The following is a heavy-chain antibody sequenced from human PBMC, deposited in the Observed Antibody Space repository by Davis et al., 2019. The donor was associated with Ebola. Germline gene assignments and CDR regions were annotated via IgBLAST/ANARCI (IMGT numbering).Heavy chain of an antibody. CDR3: ARDGPELGYCSGGSCHTSLLVGMDV. J-gene: IGHJ6*02. V-gene: IGHV1-69*13. D-gene: IGHD2-15*01. Sequence: SVKVSCKASGGTFSSYAISWVRQAPGQGLEWMGGIIPIFGTANYAQKFQGRVTITADESTSTAYMELSSLRSEDTAVYYCARDGPELGYCSGGSCHTSLLVGMDVWGQGTTVTVSS. CDR1: GGTFSSYA. CDR2: IIPIFGTA.